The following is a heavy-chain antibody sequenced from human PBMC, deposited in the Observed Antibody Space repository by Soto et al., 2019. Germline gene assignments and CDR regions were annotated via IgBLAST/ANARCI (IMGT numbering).Heavy chain of an antibody. Sequence: ASVQVSCKASGYSFTGYYMHWVRQAPGQGREWMGWINPDSGGTKYAQKFQGRVTMTRDTSISTSYMALSRLTSDDTAVYDCARLIAWSCTIPTCYDSWGQGTLVTVS. CDR3: ARLIAWSCTIPTCYDS. D-gene: IGHD2-8*01. CDR1: GYSFTGYY. J-gene: IGHJ4*02. CDR2: INPDSGGT. V-gene: IGHV1-2*02.